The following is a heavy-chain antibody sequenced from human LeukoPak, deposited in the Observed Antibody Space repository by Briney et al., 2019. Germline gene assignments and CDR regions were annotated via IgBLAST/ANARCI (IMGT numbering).Heavy chain of an antibody. Sequence: ASVKVSCKTSGYTFTGYYMHWVRQAPGQGLEWMGWINPNSGDTNYAQKFQGRVTMTGDTSISTAYMELSRLTSDDRAVYYCAREAAKDDVDYWGQGTLVTVSS. V-gene: IGHV1-2*02. CDR3: AREAAKDDVDY. D-gene: IGHD3-3*01. CDR2: INPNSGDT. J-gene: IGHJ4*02. CDR1: GYTFTGYY.